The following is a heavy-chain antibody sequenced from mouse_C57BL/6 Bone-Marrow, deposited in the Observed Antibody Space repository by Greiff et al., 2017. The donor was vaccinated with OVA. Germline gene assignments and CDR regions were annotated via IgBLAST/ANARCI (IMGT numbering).Heavy chain of an antibody. D-gene: IGHD2-4*01. J-gene: IGHJ4*01. Sequence: EVNVVESGGDLVKPGGSLKLSCAASGFTFSSYGMSWVRQTPDKRLEWVATISSGGSYTYYPDSVKGRFTISRDNAKNTLYLQMSSLKSEDTAMYYCARQDYDEDYYAMDYWGQGTSVTVSS. CDR1: GFTFSSYG. V-gene: IGHV5-6*01. CDR2: ISSGGSYT. CDR3: ARQDYDEDYYAMDY.